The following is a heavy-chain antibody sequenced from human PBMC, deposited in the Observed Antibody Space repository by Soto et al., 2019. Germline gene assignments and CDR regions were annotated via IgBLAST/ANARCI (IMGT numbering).Heavy chain of an antibody. D-gene: IGHD3-3*01. Sequence: ASVKVSCKASGYTFTTYDISWVRQAPGQGLEWMGWISTYNGDTNYPQSLQGRLTMTTDTSTATAYMELRSLRAEDTAVYYCARSGNYDFSSDYWRRDYYYGMDVWGQGTTVTVSS. J-gene: IGHJ6*02. CDR3: ARSGNYDFSSDYWRRDYYYGMDV. V-gene: IGHV1-18*01. CDR1: GYTFTTYD. CDR2: ISTYNGDT.